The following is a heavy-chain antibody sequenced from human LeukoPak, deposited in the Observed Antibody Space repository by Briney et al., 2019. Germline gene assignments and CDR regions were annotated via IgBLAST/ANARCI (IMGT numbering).Heavy chain of an antibody. J-gene: IGHJ4*02. CDR1: GFTFSSYA. CDR3: ANVLENPPFIPPTALPPFDY. Sequence: PGGSLRLSCAASGFTFSSYAMSWVRQAPGKGLEWVSAISGSGGSTYYADSVKGRFTISRDNSKNTLYLQMNSLRAEDTAVYYCANVLENPPFIPPTALPPFDYWGQGTLVTVSS. CDR2: ISGSGGST. V-gene: IGHV3-23*01. D-gene: IGHD2-21*01.